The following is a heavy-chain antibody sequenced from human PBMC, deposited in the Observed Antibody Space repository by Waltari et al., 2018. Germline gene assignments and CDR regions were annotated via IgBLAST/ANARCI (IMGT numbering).Heavy chain of an antibody. D-gene: IGHD5-12*01. Sequence: QLQLQESGPGLVKPSGTLSLHCAVFGDSMSTPDVWNWVRQPPGKGLEWIGQVRLSGKTNYNPSFASRVSISVDTYNNQFSLRVTSATAADTAVYYCARDRGRGLYLDPWGPGTLVTVSP. CDR3: ARDRGRGLYLDP. CDR2: VRLSGKT. CDR1: GDSMSTPDV. J-gene: IGHJ5*02. V-gene: IGHV4-4*02.